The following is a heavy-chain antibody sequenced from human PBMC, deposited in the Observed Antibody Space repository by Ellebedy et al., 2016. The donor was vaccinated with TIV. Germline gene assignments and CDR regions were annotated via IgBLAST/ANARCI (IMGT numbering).Heavy chain of an antibody. CDR2: ISSSSSYI. J-gene: IGHJ6*02. Sequence: GESLKISCAASGFTFSSYSMNWVRQAPGKGLEWVSSISSSSSYIYYEDSVKGRFTIARDNAKNSLYLQMNSLRDEDTAVYYCARVRRGYCGGGTCAYYYGMDVWGQGTTVTVSS. CDR1: GFTFSSYS. CDR3: ARVRRGYCGGGTCAYYYGMDV. V-gene: IGHV3-21*01. D-gene: IGHD2-21*01.